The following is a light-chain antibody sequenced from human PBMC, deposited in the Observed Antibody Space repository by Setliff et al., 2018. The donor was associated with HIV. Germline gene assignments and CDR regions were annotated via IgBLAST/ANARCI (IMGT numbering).Light chain of an antibody. V-gene: IGLV1-40*01. CDR3: QSSDSSLSGYV. CDR2: GNS. J-gene: IGLJ1*01. CDR1: SSNIGAGYD. Sequence: QSVLTQPPSVSGAPGQRVTISCTGSSSNIGAGYDVHWYQQLPGTAPKLLIYGNSNRPSGVPDRFSGSKSGTSASLAITGLQAEDEADYYCQSSDSSLSGYVFGTGTKV.